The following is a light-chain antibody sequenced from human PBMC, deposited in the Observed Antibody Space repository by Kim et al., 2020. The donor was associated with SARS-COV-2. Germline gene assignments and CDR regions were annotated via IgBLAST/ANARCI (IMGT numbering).Light chain of an antibody. V-gene: IGLV3-1*01. J-gene: IGLJ2*01. CDR2: QDS. Sequence: SYELTQPPSVSVSPGQTASITCSGDKLGYKYACWYQQKPGQSPVLVIYQDSKRPSGIPERFSGSNSGNTATLTISGTQAMDEADYYCQAWDSSTHVVFGGGTKLTVL. CDR3: QAWDSSTHVV. CDR1: KLGYKY.